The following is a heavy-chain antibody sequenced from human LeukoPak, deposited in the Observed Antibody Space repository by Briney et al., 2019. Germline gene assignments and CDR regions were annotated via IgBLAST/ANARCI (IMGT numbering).Heavy chain of an antibody. CDR1: GFTLSKHP. Sequence: GGSLRLSCAASGFTLSKHPMSWVRQAPGKGLEWVSFLSDTGDSRHYADSVKGRFTISRDSARSALYLQMNSLRAEDTAVYYCAKGDCASGSCYFDDWGQGSQVTVSS. J-gene: IGHJ4*02. V-gene: IGHV3-23*01. CDR2: LSDTGDSR. D-gene: IGHD2-8*01. CDR3: AKGDCASGSCYFDD.